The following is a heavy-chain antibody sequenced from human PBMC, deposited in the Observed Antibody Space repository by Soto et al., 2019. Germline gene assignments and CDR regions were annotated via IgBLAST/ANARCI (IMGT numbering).Heavy chain of an antibody. J-gene: IGHJ6*02. CDR1: GFTFSSYG. Sequence: GGSLRLSCAASGFTFSSYGMHWVRQAPGKGLEWVAVISYDGSNKYYADSVKGRFTISRDNSKNTLYLQMNSLRAEDTAVYYCAKSLQYSSSWYRVAYYYYYGMDVWGQGTTVTVSS. D-gene: IGHD6-13*01. V-gene: IGHV3-30*18. CDR3: AKSLQYSSSWYRVAYYYYYGMDV. CDR2: ISYDGSNK.